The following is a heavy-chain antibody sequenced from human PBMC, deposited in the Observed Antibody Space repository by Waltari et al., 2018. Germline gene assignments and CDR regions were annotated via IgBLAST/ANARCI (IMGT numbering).Heavy chain of an antibody. Sequence: QVQLVESGGGVVQPGRSLRLSCAASGFTFSSYAMHWVRQAPGKGLEWVAVISYDGSNKYYADSGKGRFTISRDNSKNTLYLQMNSLRAEDTAVYYCARDILTGYLDYWGQGTLVTVSS. CDR1: GFTFSSYA. V-gene: IGHV3-30-3*01. CDR2: ISYDGSNK. D-gene: IGHD3-9*01. J-gene: IGHJ4*02. CDR3: ARDILTGYLDY.